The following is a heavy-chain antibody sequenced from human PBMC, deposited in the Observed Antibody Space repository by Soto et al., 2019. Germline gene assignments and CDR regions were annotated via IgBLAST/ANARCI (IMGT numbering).Heavy chain of an antibody. J-gene: IGHJ4*02. CDR1: GGSFSGYY. CDR2: INHSGST. Sequence: TSETLSLTCAVYGGSFSGYYWSWIRQPPGKGLEWIGEINHSGSTNYNPSLKSRVTISVDTSKNQFSLKLSSVTAADTAVYYCARGLNCWGQGTLVTVSS. V-gene: IGHV4-34*01. CDR3: ARGLNC.